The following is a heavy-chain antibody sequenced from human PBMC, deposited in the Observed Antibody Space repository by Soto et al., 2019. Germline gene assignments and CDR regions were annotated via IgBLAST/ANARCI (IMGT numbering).Heavy chain of an antibody. CDR2: ISYDGSKK. J-gene: IGHJ6*02. V-gene: IGHV3-30-3*01. D-gene: IGHD4-17*01. Sequence: QVQLVESGGGVVQPGRSLRLSCAASGFTFSSYAMHWVRQAPGKGLEWVAVISYDGSKKYYADSVKGRFTISRDNSKNTLYLQMNSLRAEDTAVYDCARGSTVTTYGMDVWGQGTTVTVSS. CDR3: ARGSTVTTYGMDV. CDR1: GFTFSSYA.